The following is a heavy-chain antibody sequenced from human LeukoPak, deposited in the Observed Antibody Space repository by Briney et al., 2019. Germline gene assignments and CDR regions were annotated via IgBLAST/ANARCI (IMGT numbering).Heavy chain of an antibody. J-gene: IGHJ4*02. CDR2: INPSGGST. CDR3: ARAPPYYYDSSGYYTD. CDR1: GYTFTSYY. D-gene: IGHD3-22*01. Sequence: APVKVSCKASGYTFTSYYMHWVRQAPGQGLEWMGIINPSGGSTSYAQKFQGRVTMTRDTSTSTVYMELSSLRSEDTAVYYCARAPPYYYDSSGYYTDWGQGTLVTVSS. V-gene: IGHV1-46*01.